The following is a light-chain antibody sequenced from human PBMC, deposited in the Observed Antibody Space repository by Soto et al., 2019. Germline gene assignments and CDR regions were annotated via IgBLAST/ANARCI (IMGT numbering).Light chain of an antibody. J-gene: IGLJ1*01. Sequence: QSALTQPASVSGSPGQSITISCTGTSSDVGNYKYVSWYQQHPGKAPKLMIYDVSNRPSGVSNRFSCSKSGNTASLTISGLHAEDETYYYCFSYTSSGTEVFGAGTKLTVL. CDR3: FSYTSSGTEV. CDR2: DVS. V-gene: IGLV2-14*03. CDR1: SSDVGNYKY.